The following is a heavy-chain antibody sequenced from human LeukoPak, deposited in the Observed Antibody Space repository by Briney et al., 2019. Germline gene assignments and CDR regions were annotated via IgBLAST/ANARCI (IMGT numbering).Heavy chain of an antibody. J-gene: IGHJ4*02. CDR2: LNWNGSKT. D-gene: IGHD3-22*01. V-gene: IGHV3-20*04. Sequence: GGSLRLSCAASRFSFGDYDMNWVRQVPGKGLEWVSGLNWNGSKTGYADSVKGRFTISRDNGKNSLYLQMKSLRAEDTALYYCARVKYDSSGYSQGFDFWGQGALVTVSS. CDR3: ARVKYDSSGYSQGFDF. CDR1: RFSFGDYD.